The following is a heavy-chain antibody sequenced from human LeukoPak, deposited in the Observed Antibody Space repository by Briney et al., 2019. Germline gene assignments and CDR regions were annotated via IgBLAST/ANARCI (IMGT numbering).Heavy chain of an antibody. CDR1: GGSMSSTSYY. CDR2: IYYSGST. V-gene: IGHV4-39*07. Sequence: SETLSLTCTVSGGSMSSTSYYWGWIRPPPGKGLEWIGSIYYSGSTYYNPSLKSRVTISIDTSKNLFSLKLDSLTAADTAVYYCARSATVTTGYFDYWGRGTLVAVSP. J-gene: IGHJ4*02. D-gene: IGHD4-17*01. CDR3: ARSATVTTGYFDY.